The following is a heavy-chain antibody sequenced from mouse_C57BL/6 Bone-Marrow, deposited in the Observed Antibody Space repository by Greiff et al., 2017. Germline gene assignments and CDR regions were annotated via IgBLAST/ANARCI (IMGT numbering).Heavy chain of an antibody. Sequence: QVHVKQSGAELARPGASVKMSCKASGYTFTSYTMHWVKQRPGQGLEWIGYINPSSGYTKYNQKFKDKATLTADKSSSTAYMQLSSLTSEDSAVYYCARGAYYGFAYWGKGTLVTVSA. CDR2: INPSSGYT. D-gene: IGHD2-10*01. J-gene: IGHJ3*01. CDR1: GYTFTSYT. V-gene: IGHV1-4*01. CDR3: ARGAYYGFAY.